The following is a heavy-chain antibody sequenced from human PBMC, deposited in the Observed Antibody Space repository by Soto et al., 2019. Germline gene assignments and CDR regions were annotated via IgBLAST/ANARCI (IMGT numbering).Heavy chain of an antibody. CDR1: GGTFSSYA. V-gene: IGHV1-69*01. CDR3: ARDRYSGYDYAALSTFDY. Sequence: QVQLVQSGAEVKKPGSSVKVSCKASGGTFSSYAISWVRQAPGQGLEWMGGIIPIFGTANYAQKFQGRVTITADESTSTAYMELSSLRSEDTAVYYCARDRYSGYDYAALSTFDYWGQGTLVTVSS. D-gene: IGHD5-12*01. CDR2: IIPIFGTA. J-gene: IGHJ4*02.